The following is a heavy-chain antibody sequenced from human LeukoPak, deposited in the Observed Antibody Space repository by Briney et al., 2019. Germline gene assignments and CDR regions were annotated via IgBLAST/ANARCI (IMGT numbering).Heavy chain of an antibody. CDR3: AKDLPDYGDYVEGY. CDR1: GFTFSSFA. V-gene: IGHV3-23*01. CDR2: ISGSGGST. J-gene: IGHJ4*02. Sequence: GVSLRLSCAASGFTFSSFAMSWVRQAPGKGLEWVSTISGSGGSTNYADSVKGRFTFSRDNSKNTLYLQMNSLRAEDTAVYYCAKDLPDYGDYVEGYWGQGTLVTVSS. D-gene: IGHD4-17*01.